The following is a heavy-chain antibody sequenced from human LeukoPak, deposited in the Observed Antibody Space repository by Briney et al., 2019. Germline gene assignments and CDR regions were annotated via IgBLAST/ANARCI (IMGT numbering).Heavy chain of an antibody. CDR3: ARDDTRGYYYGMDV. CDR1: GFTFSSYA. Sequence: GGSLRLSCAASGFTFSSYAMSWVRQAPGKGLEWVSFISSSSYIYYADSVKGRFTISRDNAKNSLYLQMNSLRAEDTAVYYCARDDTRGYYYGMDVWGQGTTVTVSS. CDR2: ISSSSYI. V-gene: IGHV3-21*01. J-gene: IGHJ6*02.